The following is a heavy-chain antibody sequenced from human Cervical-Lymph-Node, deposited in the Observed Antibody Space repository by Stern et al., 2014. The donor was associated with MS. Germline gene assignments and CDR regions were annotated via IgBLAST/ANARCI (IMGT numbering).Heavy chain of an antibody. J-gene: IGHJ4*02. CDR2: IIHVVGTA. CDR1: GGTFSRYG. CDR3: ARGPYNRDFFEY. D-gene: IGHD1-1*01. V-gene: IGHV1-69*01. Sequence: VQLVQSGAEVMKPGSSVKVSCKGSGGTFSRYGISWVRQAPGQGLEWMRVIIHVVGTAGYTEQVQGRVTITADGSTSSAYMELSSLTSADTAVYYCARGPYNRDFFEYWGQGTLVTVSS.